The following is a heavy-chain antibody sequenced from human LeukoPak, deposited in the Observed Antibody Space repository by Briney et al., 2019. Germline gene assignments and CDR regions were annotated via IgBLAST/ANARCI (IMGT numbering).Heavy chain of an antibody. Sequence: SETLSLTCTVSGGSISGSSYYWGWIRQPPGKGLEWIRSIYYSGSTYYNPSLKSRVTISVDTSKNQFSLKLSSVTAADTAVYYCAIRAAREFDPWGQGTLVTVSS. CDR3: AIRAAREFDP. CDR1: GGSISGSSYY. V-gene: IGHV4-39*07. D-gene: IGHD2-15*01. CDR2: IYYSGST. J-gene: IGHJ5*02.